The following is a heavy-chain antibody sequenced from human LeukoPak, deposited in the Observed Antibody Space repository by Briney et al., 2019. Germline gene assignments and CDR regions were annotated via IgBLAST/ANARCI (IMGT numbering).Heavy chain of an antibody. CDR3: ARDRFGIVGATPGS. Sequence: GASVKVSCKASGYTFTSYAMHWVRQAPGQRLEWMGWINAGNGNTKYSQKFQGRVTITRDTSASTAYMELSSLRSEDTAVYYCARDRFGIVGATPGSWGKGTLVPSPQ. D-gene: IGHD1-26*01. CDR2: INAGNGNT. J-gene: IGHJ5*02. CDR1: GYTFTSYA. V-gene: IGHV1-3*01.